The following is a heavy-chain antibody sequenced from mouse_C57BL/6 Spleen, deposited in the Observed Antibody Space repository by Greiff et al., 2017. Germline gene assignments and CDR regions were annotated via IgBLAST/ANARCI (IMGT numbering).Heavy chain of an antibody. J-gene: IGHJ3*01. CDR2: IYPGSGNT. V-gene: IGHV1-66*01. D-gene: IGHD1-1*01. Sequence: VQLQQSGPELVKPGASVKISCKASGYSFTSYYIHWVKQRPGQGLEWIGWIYPGSGNTKYNEKFKGKATLTADTSSSTAYMQLSSLTSEDSAVYYCARSDYYGSSYDWFAYWGQGTLVTVSA. CDR3: ARSDYYGSSYDWFAY. CDR1: GYSFTSYY.